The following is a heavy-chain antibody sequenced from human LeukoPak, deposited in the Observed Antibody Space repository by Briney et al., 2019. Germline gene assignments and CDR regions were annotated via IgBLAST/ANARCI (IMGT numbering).Heavy chain of an antibody. D-gene: IGHD3-22*01. Sequence: GGSLRLSCAASGFTFSSYGMHWVRQAPGKGLEWVAVISYDGSNKYYADSVKGRFTISRDNSKNTLYLQMNSLRAEDTAVYYCAKDIRYYYDSSGYNYFDYWGQGTLVTVSS. CDR3: AKDIRYYYDSSGYNYFDY. V-gene: IGHV3-30*18. CDR2: ISYDGSNK. CDR1: GFTFSSYG. J-gene: IGHJ4*02.